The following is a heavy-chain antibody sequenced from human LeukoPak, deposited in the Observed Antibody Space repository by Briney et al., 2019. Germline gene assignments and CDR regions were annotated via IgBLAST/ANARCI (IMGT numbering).Heavy chain of an antibody. CDR2: MNPNSGNT. D-gene: IGHD3-3*01. V-gene: IGHV1-8*01. CDR3: ARGPGWAIFGLQRVSYWFAP. J-gene: IGHJ5*02. CDR1: GYTCTSYD. Sequence: ASVKVSCKASGYTCTSYDINWVRQATGQGLEWMGWMNPNSGNTGYAQKFQGRVTMTRNTSISTAYMELSSLRSEDTAVYYYARGPGWAIFGLQRVSYWFAPWGQGTLVTVSS.